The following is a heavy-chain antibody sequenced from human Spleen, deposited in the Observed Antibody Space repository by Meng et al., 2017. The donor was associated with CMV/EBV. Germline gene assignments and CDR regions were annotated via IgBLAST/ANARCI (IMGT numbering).Heavy chain of an antibody. D-gene: IGHD2-2*02. CDR1: GFTFSSYA. Sequence: GESLKISCAASGFTFSSYAMTWVRQAPGKGLEWVSAISGSGDNTYYADSVKGRFTISRDNGKNSLHLLMNRLRAEDTAVYFCARYNAAYDYFEYWGQGTLVTVSS. V-gene: IGHV3-23*01. CDR3: ARYNAAYDYFEY. CDR2: ISGSGDNT. J-gene: IGHJ4*02.